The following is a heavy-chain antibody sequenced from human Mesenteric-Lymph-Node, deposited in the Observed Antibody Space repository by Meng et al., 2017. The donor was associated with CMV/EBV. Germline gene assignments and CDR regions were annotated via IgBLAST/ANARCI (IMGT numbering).Heavy chain of an antibody. CDR2: ISYDGSNT. D-gene: IGHD6-13*01. Sequence: GESLKISCAASGFTFSSYAMHWVRQAPGKGLEWVAVISYDGSNTYFADSVGGRFTISRDISKNTLFLQMNSLRTEDTAVYYYARDPATIAAPGYFYYGLDVWGQGTTVTVSS. CDR1: GFTFSSYA. V-gene: IGHV3-30*14. J-gene: IGHJ6*02. CDR3: ARDPATIAAPGYFYYGLDV.